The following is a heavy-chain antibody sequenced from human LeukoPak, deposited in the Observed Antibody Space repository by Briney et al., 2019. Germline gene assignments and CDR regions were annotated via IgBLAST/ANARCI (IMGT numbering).Heavy chain of an antibody. CDR3: EGAWS. Sequence: GGSLRLSCAASGFTFSTYLMNWVRQTPGKRLEWVASINQDGSKKNYVDSVKGRFTISRDNAKDSLYLQMNSLRAEDTAVYYSEGAWSWGQGTLVTVPS. CDR2: INQDGSKK. J-gene: IGHJ5*02. D-gene: IGHD6-19*01. CDR1: GFTFSTYL. V-gene: IGHV3-7*01.